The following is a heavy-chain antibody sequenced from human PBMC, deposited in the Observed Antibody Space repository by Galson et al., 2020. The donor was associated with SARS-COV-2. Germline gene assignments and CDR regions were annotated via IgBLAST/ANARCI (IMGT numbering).Heavy chain of an antibody. J-gene: IGHJ2*01. CDR2: IYYSGST. CDR1: GGSISSSSYY. CDR3: ARDPGAIYGDYGSFVYFDL. Sequence: SETLSLTCTVSGGSISSSSYYWGWIRQPPGKGLEWIGSIYYSGSTYYNPSLKSRVTISVDTSKNQFSLKLSSVTAADTAVYYCARDPGAIYGDYGSFVYFDLWGRGTLVTVSS. V-gene: IGHV4-39*07. D-gene: IGHD4-17*01.